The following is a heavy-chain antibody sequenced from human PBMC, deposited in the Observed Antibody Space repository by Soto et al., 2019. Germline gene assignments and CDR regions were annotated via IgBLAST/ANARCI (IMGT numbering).Heavy chain of an antibody. CDR1: GYSFHRYW. CDR3: ATPRGYCSSTSCSRDGWFDP. J-gene: IGHJ5*02. D-gene: IGHD2-2*01. V-gene: IGHV5-10-1*01. CDR2: IDPSDSYN. Sequence: PGEYLKLYCKGSGYSFHRYWISWVRQLPGPGLEWMGRIDPSDSYNNYSPSFQGHVTISADKSISTAYLQWSSLKDSDTAMYYCATPRGYCSSTSCSRDGWFDPWGQGTLVTVSS.